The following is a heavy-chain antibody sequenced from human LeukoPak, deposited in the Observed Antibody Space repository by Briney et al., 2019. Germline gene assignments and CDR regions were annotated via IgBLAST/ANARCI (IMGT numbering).Heavy chain of an antibody. V-gene: IGHV3-21*01. CDR1: GFTFSSYS. Sequence: GGSLRLSCAASGFTFSSYSMNWVRQAPGKGLEWVSSISSSSSYIYYADSVKGRFTISRDNAKNSLYLQMNSLRAEDTAVYYCARDCGDSYGYPTDYYYYYYMDVWGKGTTVTVSS. D-gene: IGHD5-18*01. CDR3: ARDCGDSYGYPTDYYYYYYMDV. J-gene: IGHJ6*03. CDR2: ISSSSSYI.